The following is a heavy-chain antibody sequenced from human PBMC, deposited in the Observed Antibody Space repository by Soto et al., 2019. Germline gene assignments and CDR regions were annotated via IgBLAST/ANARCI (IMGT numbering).Heavy chain of an antibody. V-gene: IGHV1-69*13. CDR1: GGTFSSYA. CDR3: AREHGDGYNSNWFDP. CDR2: IIPIFGTA. D-gene: IGHD5-12*01. Sequence: SVKVSCKASGGTFSSYAISWVRQAPGQGLEWMGGIIPIFGTANYAQKFQGRVTITADESTSTAYMELSSLRSEDTAVYYCAREHGDGYNSNWFDPWGQGTLVTVSS. J-gene: IGHJ5*02.